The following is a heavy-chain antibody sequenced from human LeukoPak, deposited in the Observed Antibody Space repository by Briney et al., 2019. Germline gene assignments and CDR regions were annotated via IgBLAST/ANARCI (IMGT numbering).Heavy chain of an antibody. D-gene: IGHD2-15*01. V-gene: IGHV4-4*02. J-gene: IGHJ4*02. CDR3: ARGYCSGGTCYFFDY. CDR2: ISLTGLT. CDR1: GGSISNTNW. Sequence: SETLSLTCGVSGGSISNTNWWSWVRQPPGQGLEWIGEISLTGLTHYNPSLESRVTVSLDKSKNQLSLNLTSVTAADTAVYYCARGYCSGGTCYFFDYWGQGTLVTVSS.